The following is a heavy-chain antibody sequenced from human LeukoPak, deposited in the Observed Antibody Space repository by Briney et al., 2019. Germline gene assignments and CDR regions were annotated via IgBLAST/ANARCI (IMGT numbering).Heavy chain of an antibody. CDR3: ATDRERDPSVYYLV. D-gene: IGHD3-22*01. CDR1: GFIFSNDA. Sequence: GRSLRLSCAASGFIFSNDAMHWVRQAPGKGLEWVAFIWFDGSNKHYADSVKGRFTISRDNSEDTLYLQMNSLRAEDTAVYYCATDRERDPSVYYLVGGQGTLITVSS. CDR2: IWFDGSNK. J-gene: IGHJ4*02. V-gene: IGHV3-33*01.